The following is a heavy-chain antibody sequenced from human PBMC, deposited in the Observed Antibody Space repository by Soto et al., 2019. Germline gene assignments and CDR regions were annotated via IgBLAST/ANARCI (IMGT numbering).Heavy chain of an antibody. CDR3: ARDAQIGHGYSAYHTY. D-gene: IGHD5-12*01. J-gene: IGHJ4*02. Sequence: GASVKVSCKASGGTFSSYAISWVRQAPGQGLEWVGLINPSGGSTTYAQKFQGRVTMTRDTSTSTDYMELNSLRSEDTAVYFCARDAQIGHGYSAYHTYWGQGTLVTVSS. CDR2: INPSGGST. V-gene: IGHV1-46*01. CDR1: GGTFSSYA.